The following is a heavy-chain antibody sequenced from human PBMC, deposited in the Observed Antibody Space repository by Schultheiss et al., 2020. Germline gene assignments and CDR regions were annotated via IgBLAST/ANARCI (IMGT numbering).Heavy chain of an antibody. J-gene: IGHJ6*02. CDR1: GGSFSGYY. CDR3: ARRHYYYGMDV. Sequence: SQTLSLTCAVYGGSFSGYYWSWIRQPPGKGLEWIGEINHSGSTNYNPSLKSRVTISVDKSKNQYSLKLSSVTAADTAVYYCARRHYYYGMDVWGQGTTVTVSS. CDR2: INHSGST. V-gene: IGHV4-34*01.